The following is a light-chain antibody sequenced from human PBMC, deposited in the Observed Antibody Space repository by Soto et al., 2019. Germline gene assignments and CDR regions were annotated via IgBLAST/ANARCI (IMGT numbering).Light chain of an antibody. V-gene: IGLV1-51*02. Sequence: SGWPSPWQELSLSCTERSPNIGNNYVSWYQQLPGTAPNLLIYENNQRASGVPDRFSGSKSGSSASLAITGLQSADEADYYCAASDIGLKGFVFGTGTRSPS. CDR3: AASDIGLKGFV. J-gene: IGLJ1*01. CDR1: SPNIGNNY. CDR2: ENN.